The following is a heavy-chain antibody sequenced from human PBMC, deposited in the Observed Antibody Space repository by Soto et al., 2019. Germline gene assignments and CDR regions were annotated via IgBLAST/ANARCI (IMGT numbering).Heavy chain of an antibody. V-gene: IGHV3-48*03. CDR3: ARSITMVRGHYYFDY. D-gene: IGHD3-10*01. CDR2: ISSSGSTI. Sequence: PGGSLRLSCAASGFTFSSYEMNWVRQAPGKGLEWVSYISSSGSTIYYADSVKGRFTISRDNAKNSLYLQMNSLRAEDTAVYYCARSITMVRGHYYFDYWGQGTLVTVSS. J-gene: IGHJ4*02. CDR1: GFTFSSYE.